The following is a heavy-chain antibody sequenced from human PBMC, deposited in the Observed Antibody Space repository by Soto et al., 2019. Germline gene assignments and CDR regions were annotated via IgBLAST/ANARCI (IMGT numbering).Heavy chain of an antibody. Sequence: EVQLLESGGGLVKPGGSLRLSCAASGFTFSSYAMSWVRQAPGKGLEWVSAISGSGGSTYYADSVKGRFTISRDNSKNTLYLQMNSLRPEDTAVYYCARRSSGWYFDYWGQGTLVTVSS. CDR3: ARRSSGWYFDY. CDR1: GFTFSSYA. V-gene: IGHV3-23*01. J-gene: IGHJ4*02. D-gene: IGHD6-19*01. CDR2: ISGSGGST.